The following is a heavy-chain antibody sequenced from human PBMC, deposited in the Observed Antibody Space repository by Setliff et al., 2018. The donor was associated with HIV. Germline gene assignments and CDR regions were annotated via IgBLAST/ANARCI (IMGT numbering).Heavy chain of an antibody. CDR2: ISTTGST. CDR3: ARDRRYYGSGSYPPFYYYYMDV. Sequence: PSETLSLTCTVSGGSISSDGYYWSWIRQPAGKGLEWIGRISTTGSTNYTPSLKSRVTISVDTSKNQFPLKLSSVTAADTAVYFCARDRRYYGSGSYPPFYYYYMDVWGKGTTVTVSS. V-gene: IGHV4-61*02. J-gene: IGHJ6*03. CDR1: GGSISSDGYY. D-gene: IGHD3-10*01.